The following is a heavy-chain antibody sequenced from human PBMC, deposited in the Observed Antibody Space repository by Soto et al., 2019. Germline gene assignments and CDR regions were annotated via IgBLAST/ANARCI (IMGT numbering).Heavy chain of an antibody. CDR2: IHYNGNT. V-gene: IGHV4-59*01. Sequence: PSETLSLTCTVSGDSISAYSWSWVRQPPGKGLEWIGNIHYNGNTKYNPSLKSRVSMSVDTSKHQFSLRLISVTAADTAKFFCAREGNLGRWLQPLDFWGQGTLVTVSS. CDR1: GDSISAYS. J-gene: IGHJ4*02. D-gene: IGHD5-12*01. CDR3: AREGNLGRWLQPLDF.